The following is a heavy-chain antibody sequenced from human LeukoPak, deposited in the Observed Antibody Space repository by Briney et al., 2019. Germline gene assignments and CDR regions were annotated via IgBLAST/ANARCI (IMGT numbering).Heavy chain of an antibody. J-gene: IGHJ4*02. CDR2: DLSKR. D-gene: IGHD2-15*01. V-gene: IGHV3-30*01. Sequence: DLSKRYYAPSVQGRFPISRDNSKNTLYLQMNSLRAEDTAVYYCAKDRELGYCSGGSDYWGQGTLVTVSS. CDR3: AKDRELGYCSGGSDY.